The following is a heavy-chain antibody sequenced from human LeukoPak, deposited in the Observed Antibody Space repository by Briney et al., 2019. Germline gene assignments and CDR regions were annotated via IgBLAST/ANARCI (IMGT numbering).Heavy chain of an antibody. Sequence: AGGSLRLSCAASGFTFSSYEMKWVRQAPGKGLEWVSYISSSGSTIYYADSVKGRFTISRDNAKNSLYLQMNSLRAEDTAVYYCARNTYSDYYDSSGYSPGDFDYWGQGTLVTVSS. D-gene: IGHD3-22*01. CDR2: ISSSGSTI. CDR1: GFTFSSYE. CDR3: ARNTYSDYYDSSGYSPGDFDY. J-gene: IGHJ4*02. V-gene: IGHV3-48*03.